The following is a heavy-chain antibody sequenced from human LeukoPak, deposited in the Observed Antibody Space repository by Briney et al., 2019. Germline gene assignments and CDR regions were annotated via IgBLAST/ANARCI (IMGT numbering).Heavy chain of an antibody. Sequence: GGSLRLSCAASGFTFDDYGMSWVRQAPGKGLEWVSGINWNGGSTGYADSVKGRFTISRDNSKNTLYLQMNSLRVEDTAVYYCARSWVPYYYDSSGYYGYWGQGILVTVSS. CDR2: INWNGGST. V-gene: IGHV3-20*04. D-gene: IGHD3-22*01. CDR3: ARSWVPYYYDSSGYYGY. CDR1: GFTFDDYG. J-gene: IGHJ4*02.